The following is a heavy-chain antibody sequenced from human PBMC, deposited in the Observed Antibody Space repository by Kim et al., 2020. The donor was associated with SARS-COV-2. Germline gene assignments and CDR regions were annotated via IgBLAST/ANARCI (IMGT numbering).Heavy chain of an antibody. CDR2: ISWNSGSI. V-gene: IGHV3-9*01. J-gene: IGHJ6*02. CDR1: GFTFDDYA. CDR3: ATMDRGNGMDV. Sequence: GGSLRLSCAASGFTFDDYAMHWVRQAPGKGLEWVSGISWNSGSIGYADSVMGRFTISRDNAKNSRDLQRNTVRAEGAASYYCATMDRGNGMDVWGQWTTV. D-gene: IGHD3-10*01.